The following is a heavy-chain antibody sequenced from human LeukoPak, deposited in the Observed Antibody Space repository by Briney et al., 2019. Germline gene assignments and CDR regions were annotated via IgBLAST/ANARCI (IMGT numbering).Heavy chain of an antibody. CDR2: INPNSGGT. Sequence: ASVKVSCKASGYTFTSYYMHWVRQAPGQGLEWMGRINPNSGGTNYAQKFQGRVTMTWDTSISTAYMELSRLRSDDTAVYYCARASQKYNWFDPWGQGTLVTVSS. CDR1: GYTFTSYY. CDR3: ARASQKYNWFDP. J-gene: IGHJ5*02. V-gene: IGHV1-2*06.